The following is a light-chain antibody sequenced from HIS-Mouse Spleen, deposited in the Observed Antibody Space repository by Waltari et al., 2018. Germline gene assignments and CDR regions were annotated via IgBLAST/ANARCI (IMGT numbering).Light chain of an antibody. Sequence: DIVMTQSPLSLPVTPGEPASISCRSSQSLLHSNGYNYLDLYLQKPGQSPQLLIYLGSNRASGVPDRFSGSGSGTDFTLKISRVEAEDVWVYYCMQALQTPFTFGPGTKVDIK. J-gene: IGKJ3*01. CDR1: QSLLHSNGYNY. CDR3: MQALQTPFT. CDR2: LGS. V-gene: IGKV2-28*01.